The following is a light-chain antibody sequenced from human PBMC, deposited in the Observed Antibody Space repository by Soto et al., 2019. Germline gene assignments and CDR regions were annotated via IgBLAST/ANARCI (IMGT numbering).Light chain of an antibody. CDR1: SSDVGGYNY. V-gene: IGLV2-8*01. CDR2: EVS. Sequence: QSALTQPPSASGSPGQSVTISCTGTSSDVGGYNYVSWYQQHPGKAPKLMISEVSKRPSGVSDRFSGSKSGNTASLTVAGLQADDEADYYCSSFAGNNNLVFGGGTKLTVL. CDR3: SSFAGNNNLV. J-gene: IGLJ2*01.